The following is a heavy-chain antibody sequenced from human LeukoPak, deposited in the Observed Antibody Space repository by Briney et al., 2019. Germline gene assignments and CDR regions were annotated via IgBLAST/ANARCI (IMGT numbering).Heavy chain of an antibody. CDR2: TYYSVGT. V-gene: IGHV4-59*01. CDR3: ARDPGPRITMVRGGMTDYYYGIDV. D-gene: IGHD3-10*01. Sequence: SETLSLTCTVSVDSICSYYWSWMRQPPGRGGVWIGYTYYSVGTNYNTSLKSRVTISVETSKKQISLKRSSVTGADTAVYYCARDPGPRITMVRGGMTDYYYGIDVWGKGTTVTVSS. J-gene: IGHJ6*04. CDR1: VDSICSYY.